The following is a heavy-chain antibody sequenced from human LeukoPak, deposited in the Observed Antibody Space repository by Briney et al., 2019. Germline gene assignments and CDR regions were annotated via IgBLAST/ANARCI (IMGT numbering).Heavy chain of an antibody. D-gene: IGHD4-17*01. CDR3: ARMSQRYYFDY. CDR1: GFTFSSYD. V-gene: IGHV3-13*01. CDR2: IGTAGDT. Sequence: AGGSLRLSCAASGFTFSSYDMHWVRQGTGKGLEWVSAIGTAGDTYYPDSVKGRFTISRENAKNSLYLQMNSLRAGDTAVYYCARMSQRYYFDYWGQGTLVTVSS. J-gene: IGHJ4*02.